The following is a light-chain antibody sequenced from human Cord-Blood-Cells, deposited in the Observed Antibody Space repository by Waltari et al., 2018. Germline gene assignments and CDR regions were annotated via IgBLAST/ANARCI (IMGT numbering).Light chain of an antibody. J-gene: IGLJ2*01. CDR2: EGS. CDR3: CSYAGSSTYVV. Sequence: QSALTQPASVSGSPGQSITISCTGTSSDVGSYNPVSWYQHHPGKAPKFMIYEGSNRPSGVAIRFSGSKYANTASLTISGLQAEDEADYYCCSYAGSSTYVVFVGGTKLTGL. V-gene: IGLV2-23*01. CDR1: SSDVGSYNP.